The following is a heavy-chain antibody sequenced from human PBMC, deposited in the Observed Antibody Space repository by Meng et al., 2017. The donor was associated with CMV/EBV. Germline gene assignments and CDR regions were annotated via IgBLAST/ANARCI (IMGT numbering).Heavy chain of an antibody. CDR3: TRDSPHDSSGPTYDY. Sequence: GGSLRLSCTASGFTFGDYAMSWVRQAPGKGLEWVGFIRSKAYGGTTEYAASVKGRFTISRDDSKSIAYLQMNSLKTEDTAVYCCTRDSPHDSSGPTYDYWGQGTLVTVSS. J-gene: IGHJ4*02. V-gene: IGHV3-49*04. D-gene: IGHD3-22*01. CDR2: IRSKAYGGTT. CDR1: GFTFGDYA.